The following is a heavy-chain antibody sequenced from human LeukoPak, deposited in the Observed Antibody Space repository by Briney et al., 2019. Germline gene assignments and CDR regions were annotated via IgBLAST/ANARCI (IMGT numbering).Heavy chain of an antibody. V-gene: IGHV4-34*01. D-gene: IGHD2-2*01. J-gene: IGHJ4*02. CDR1: GGSFSGYY. CDR2: INHSGST. CDR3: ARGVVVPAAFDY. Sequence: PSETLPLTCAVYGGSFSGYYWSWIRQPPGKGPEWIGEINHSGSTNYNPSLKSRVTISVDTSKNQFSLKLSSVTAADTAVYYCARGVVVPAAFDYWGQGTLVTVSS.